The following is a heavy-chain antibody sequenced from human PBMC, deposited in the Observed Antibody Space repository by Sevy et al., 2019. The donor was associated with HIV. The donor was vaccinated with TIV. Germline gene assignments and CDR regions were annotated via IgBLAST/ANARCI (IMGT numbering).Heavy chain of an antibody. CDR2: INPNSGCT. J-gene: IGHJ4*02. Sequence: ASVKVSCKASGYTFTGYYMHWVRQAPGQGLEWMGWINPNSGCTNYAQKFQGWVTMTRDTSISTAYMELSRLRSDDTAVYYCARAYCGGDCRSFDYWGQGTLVTVSS. CDR3: ARAYCGGDCRSFDY. D-gene: IGHD2-21*02. CDR1: GYTFTGYY. V-gene: IGHV1-2*04.